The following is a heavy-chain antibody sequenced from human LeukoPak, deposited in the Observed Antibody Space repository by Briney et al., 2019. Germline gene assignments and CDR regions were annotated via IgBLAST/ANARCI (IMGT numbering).Heavy chain of an antibody. J-gene: IGHJ4*02. CDR1: GDSINSHY. CDR2: IYYSGSS. D-gene: IGHD5-12*01. CDR3: ARDSYSGYDSGFDY. Sequence: PSETLSLTCTVSGDSINSHYWSWIRQPPGKGLEWIGYIYYSGSSNYNPSLKSRVTISVDTSKSQFSLKLSSVTAADTAVYYCARDSYSGYDSGFDYWGQGTLVTVSS. V-gene: IGHV4-59*11.